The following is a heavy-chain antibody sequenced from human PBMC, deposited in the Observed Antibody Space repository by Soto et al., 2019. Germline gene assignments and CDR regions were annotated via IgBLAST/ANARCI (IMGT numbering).Heavy chain of an antibody. D-gene: IGHD6-19*01. J-gene: IGHJ6*02. CDR2: ISWNSGSI. CDR3: AKTTAVATYYYGMDV. CDR1: GFTFDDYA. Sequence: SLRLSCAASGFTFDDYAMHWVRQAPGKGLEWVSGISWNSGSIGYADSVKGRFTISRDNAKNSLYLQMNSLRAEDTALYYCAKTTAVATYYYGMDVWGQGTTVTVSS. V-gene: IGHV3-9*01.